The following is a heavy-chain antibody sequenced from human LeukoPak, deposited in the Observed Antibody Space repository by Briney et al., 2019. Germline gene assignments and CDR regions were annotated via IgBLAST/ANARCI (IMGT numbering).Heavy chain of an antibody. CDR1: GGSISSSSYY. Sequence: SETLSLTCTVSGGSISSSSYYWGWIRQPPGKGLEWIGSIYYSGSTYYNPSLKSRVTISVDTSKNQFSLKLSSVTAADTAVYYCARGQLMVRGVRYFDYWGQGTLVTVSS. V-gene: IGHV4-39*07. CDR2: IYYSGST. CDR3: ARGQLMVRGVRYFDY. J-gene: IGHJ4*02. D-gene: IGHD3-10*01.